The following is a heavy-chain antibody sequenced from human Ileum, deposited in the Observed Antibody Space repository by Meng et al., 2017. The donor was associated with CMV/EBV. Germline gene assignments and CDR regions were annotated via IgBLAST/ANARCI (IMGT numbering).Heavy chain of an antibody. CDR3: ARGLRLIVVVPAAIRMGYWFDP. J-gene: IGHJ5*02. CDR2: ITDSGST. Sequence: GSLRLSCAVYGGSFSGYYWSWIRQPPGKGLEWIGEITDSGSTNYNPSLKSRVTISVDTSKNQFSLNLNSVTAADTAVYYCARGLRLIVVVPAAIRMGYWFDPWGQGTQVTVSS. D-gene: IGHD2-2*02. CDR1: GGSFSGYY. V-gene: IGHV4-34*01.